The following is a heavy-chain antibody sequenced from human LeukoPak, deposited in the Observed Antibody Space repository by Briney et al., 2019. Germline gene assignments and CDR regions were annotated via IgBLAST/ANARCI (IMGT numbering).Heavy chain of an antibody. D-gene: IGHD6-6*01. CDR2: IRHDGSDK. CDR3: ARKKSVYRSSSSTYYYMDV. V-gene: IGHV3-30*02. CDR1: GFTFGSYG. Sequence: GESLRLSCAASGFTFGSYGVHWVRQAPGKGLEWVAFIRHDGSDKYYADSVKGRFTISRDNSKSTLYLQMNSLRAEDTAVYHCARKKSVYRSSSSTYYYMDVWGKGTTVTVSS. J-gene: IGHJ6*03.